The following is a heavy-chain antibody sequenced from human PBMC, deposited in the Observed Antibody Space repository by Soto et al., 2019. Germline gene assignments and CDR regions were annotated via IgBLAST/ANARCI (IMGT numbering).Heavy chain of an antibody. CDR2: ISYTGTT. D-gene: IGHD2-15*01. J-gene: IGHJ3*02. Sequence: PSETLSLTCAVSGGSASSGSHYWSWIRQPPGRGLEWIAYISYTGTTDYNPSLKSRVTISIDMSKNQVSLRLGSVTAADTAVYYCARDRSDDLYSFDAFDSWGQGTMVT. CDR1: GGSASSGSHY. V-gene: IGHV4-61*01. CDR3: ARDRSDDLYSFDAFDS.